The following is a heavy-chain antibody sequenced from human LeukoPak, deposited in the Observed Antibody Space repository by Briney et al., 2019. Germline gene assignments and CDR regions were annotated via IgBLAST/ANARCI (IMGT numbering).Heavy chain of an antibody. Sequence: ESGPTLVKPTQTLTLTCTLSGFSLSTSGVGVGWIRQPPGKALEWLALIYWDDDKRYSPSLKSRLTITKDTSKNQVVLTMTNIDPVDTASYYCAHRGSTSCFDYWGQGTLVTVSS. D-gene: IGHD2-2*01. CDR3: AHRGSTSCFDY. CDR2: IYWDDDK. V-gene: IGHV2-5*02. CDR1: GFSLSTSGVG. J-gene: IGHJ4*02.